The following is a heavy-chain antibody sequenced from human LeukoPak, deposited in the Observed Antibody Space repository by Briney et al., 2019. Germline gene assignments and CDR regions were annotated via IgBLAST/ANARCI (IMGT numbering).Heavy chain of an antibody. D-gene: IGHD1-26*01. CDR2: FDPEDGET. CDR1: GYTLTELS. Sequence: ASVKASCKVSGYTLTELSMHWVRQAPGKGLEWMGGFDPEDGETIYAQKFQGRVTMTEDTSTDTAYMELSSLRSEDTAVYYCATDRVTLYSGSYYEFGYWDQRTLVTVSS. CDR3: ATDRVTLYSGSYYEFGY. J-gene: IGHJ4*02. V-gene: IGHV1-24*01.